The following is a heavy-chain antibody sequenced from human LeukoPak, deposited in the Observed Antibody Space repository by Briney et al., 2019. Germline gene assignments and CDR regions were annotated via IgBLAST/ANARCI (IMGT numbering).Heavy chain of an antibody. V-gene: IGHV1-2*02. CDR2: INPNSGGT. Sequence: GASVKVSCKASGYTFTGYYMHWVRQAPGQGLEWMGWINPNSGGTNYAQKFQGRVTMTRGTSISTAYMELSRLRSDDTAVYYCARDRGGRSYRYYGMDVWGQGTTVTVSS. D-gene: IGHD3-16*02. J-gene: IGHJ6*02. CDR3: ARDRGGRSYRYYGMDV. CDR1: GYTFTGYY.